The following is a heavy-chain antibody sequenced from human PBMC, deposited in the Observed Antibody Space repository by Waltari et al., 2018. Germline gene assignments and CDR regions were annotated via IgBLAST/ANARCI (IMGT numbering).Heavy chain of an antibody. CDR2: INHSGST. CDR3: ARGYGLWATSSHRAYYFDY. D-gene: IGHD4-17*01. J-gene: IGHJ4*02. V-gene: IGHV4-34*01. CDR1: GGSFSGYY. Sequence: QVQLQQWGAGLLKPSETLSLTCAVYGGSFSGYYWSRIRQPPGKGLEWIGEINHSGSTNYNPSLKSRVTISVDTSKNQFSLKLSSVTAADTAVYYCARGYGLWATSSHRAYYFDYWGQGTLVTVSS.